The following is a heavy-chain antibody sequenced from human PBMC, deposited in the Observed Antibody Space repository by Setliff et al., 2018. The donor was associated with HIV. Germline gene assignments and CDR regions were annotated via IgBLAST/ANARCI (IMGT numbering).Heavy chain of an antibody. CDR2: ISYDGSNK. J-gene: IGHJ4*02. D-gene: IGHD6-13*01. CDR3: AKDLSYSSSWYYFDY. Sequence: GGSLRLSCAASGFTFSSYAMHWVRQAPGKGLEWVAVISYDGSNKYYADSVKGRFTISRDNSKNTLYLQMNSLRAEDTAVYYCAKDLSYSSSWYYFDYWGQGTLVTVSS. V-gene: IGHV3-30*01. CDR1: GFTFSSYA.